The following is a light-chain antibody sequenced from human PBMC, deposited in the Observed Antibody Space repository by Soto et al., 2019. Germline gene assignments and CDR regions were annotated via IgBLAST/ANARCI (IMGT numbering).Light chain of an antibody. CDR2: DAG. Sequence: EIVLTQSPATLSLSPGERATLSCRASQSVSTYLLWYQQKPGQAPRLLIYDAGRRATGIPARFSGSGYGTDFTLPISSLEPEDFAVYYCQQRSNWMYTFGQGTKLEIK. J-gene: IGKJ2*01. CDR1: QSVSTY. CDR3: QQRSNWMYT. V-gene: IGKV3-11*01.